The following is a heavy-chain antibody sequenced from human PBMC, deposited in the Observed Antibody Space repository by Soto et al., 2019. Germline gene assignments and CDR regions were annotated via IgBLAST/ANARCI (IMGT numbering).Heavy chain of an antibody. CDR2: IYWNDDK. V-gene: IGHV2-5*01. CDR1: GFSLSTSGVG. Sequence: SGPTLVNPTQTLTLTCTFSGFSLSTSGVGVGWIRQPPGKALEWLALIYWNDDKRYSPSLKSRLTITKDTSKNQVVLTMTNMDPVDTATYYFSRHHGDPCIAAAPGENWFDPWGQGTLVTVSS. D-gene: IGHD6-13*01. J-gene: IGHJ5*02. CDR3: SRHHGDPCIAAAPGENWFDP.